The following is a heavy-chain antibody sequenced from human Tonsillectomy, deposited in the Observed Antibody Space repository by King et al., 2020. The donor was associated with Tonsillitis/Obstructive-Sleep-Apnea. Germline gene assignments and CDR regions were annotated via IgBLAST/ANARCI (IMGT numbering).Heavy chain of an antibody. CDR1: GFTFSTYA. V-gene: IGHV3-23*04. Sequence: VQLVESGGGLVQPGGSLRLSCVASGFTFSTYAMTLVRQAPGKGPEWVSGISGNNGGTYYADSVKGRFTISRDNSKNTLYLQMNSLRADDTALYYCAKDFAAVTGDPGSWGQGTLVTVSS. J-gene: IGHJ5*02. D-gene: IGHD6-19*01. CDR2: ISGNNGGT. CDR3: AKDFAAVTGDPGS.